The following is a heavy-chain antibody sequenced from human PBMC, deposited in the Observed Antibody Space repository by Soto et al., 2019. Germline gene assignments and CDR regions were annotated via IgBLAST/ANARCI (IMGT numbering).Heavy chain of an antibody. Sequence: GGSRGLSCAASGFTFSSYSMNWVRQAPGKGLEWVSYISSSSSTIYYADSVKGRFTISRDNAKNSLYLQMNSLRAEDTAVYYCARDRIAAAGFDAFDIWGQGTMVTVSS. J-gene: IGHJ3*02. D-gene: IGHD6-13*01. V-gene: IGHV3-48*01. CDR2: ISSSSSTI. CDR3: ARDRIAAAGFDAFDI. CDR1: GFTFSSYS.